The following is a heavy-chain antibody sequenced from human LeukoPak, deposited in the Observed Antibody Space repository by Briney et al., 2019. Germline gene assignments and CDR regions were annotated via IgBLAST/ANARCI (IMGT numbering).Heavy chain of an antibody. CDR1: GYTFTSYG. CDR3: ARGKFRYYDSSVYSLPDVFDI. V-gene: IGHV1-18*01. Sequence: ASVKVSCKASGYTFTSYGISWVRQAPGQGLEWMGWISAYNGNTNYAQKLQGRVTMTTDTSTSTAYMELRSLRSDDTAVYYCARGKFRYYDSSVYSLPDVFDIWGQGKMVTV. J-gene: IGHJ3*02. D-gene: IGHD3-22*01. CDR2: ISAYNGNT.